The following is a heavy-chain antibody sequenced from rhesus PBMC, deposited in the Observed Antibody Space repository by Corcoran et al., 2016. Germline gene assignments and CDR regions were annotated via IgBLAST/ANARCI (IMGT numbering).Heavy chain of an antibody. CDR1: GGFISDSDW. V-gene: IGHV4S10*01. D-gene: IGHD1-44*02. Sequence: QVQLQESAPGVVKPSETLSLTCAVSGGFISDSDWWSWIRQPPGKGLEWIGDIYGSSTRTNYTPSLKSRVTISKDTSKNQFSLKLSSMTAADTAVYYCARKKGGSYFFDYWGQGVLVTVSS. CDR3: ARKKGGSYFFDY. J-gene: IGHJ4*01. CDR2: IYGSSTRT.